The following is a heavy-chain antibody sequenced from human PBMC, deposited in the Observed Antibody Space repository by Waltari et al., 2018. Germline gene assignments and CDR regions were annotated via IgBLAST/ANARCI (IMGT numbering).Heavy chain of an antibody. Sequence: QVQLQESGPGLVKPSETLSLTCTASGGSTSSYYWSWIRQPPGKGLEWIGYIYYSGITNYNPSLKSRVTISVDTSKNQFSLKLSSVTAADTAVYYCARVLKAFDIWGQGTMVTVSS. V-gene: IGHV4-59*01. CDR2: IYYSGIT. CDR3: ARVLKAFDI. CDR1: GGSTSSYY. J-gene: IGHJ3*02.